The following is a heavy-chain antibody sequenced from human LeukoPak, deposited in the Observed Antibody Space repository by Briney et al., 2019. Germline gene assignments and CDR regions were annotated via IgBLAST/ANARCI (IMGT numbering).Heavy chain of an antibody. J-gene: IGHJ4*01. CDR3: ARAIGVHEDY. D-gene: IGHD3-10*01. CDR1: GFTFSTYW. CDR2: ISSSGSTI. Sequence: GGSLRLSCSASGFTFSTYWMSWVRQAPGKGLEWVSYISSSGSTIYYADSVKGRFTISRDNAKNSLYLQMNSLRAGDTAVYYCARAIGVHEDYWGQGTLVTVSS. V-gene: IGHV3-11*01.